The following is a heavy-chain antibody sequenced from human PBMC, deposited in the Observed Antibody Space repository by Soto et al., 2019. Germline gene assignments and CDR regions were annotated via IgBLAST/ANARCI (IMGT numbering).Heavy chain of an antibody. V-gene: IGHV4-34*01. J-gene: IGHJ4*02. CDR2: INHSGST. CDR3: ARDKITGLFDY. Sequence: SETLSLTCAVYGGSFSGYDWTWIRQPPGTGLEWIGEINHSGSTNYNPSLKCRVTISVDTSKNQFSLKLTSVTAADTAVYYCARDKITGLFDYWGQGTLVTVSS. D-gene: IGHD2-8*02. CDR1: GGSFSGYD.